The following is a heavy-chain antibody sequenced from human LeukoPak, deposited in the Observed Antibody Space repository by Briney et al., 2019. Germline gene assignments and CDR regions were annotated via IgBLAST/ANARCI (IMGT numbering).Heavy chain of an antibody. J-gene: IGHJ3*02. CDR2: ISAYNGNT. D-gene: IGHD2-2*01. CDR1: GHTFTSYG. Sequence: ASVKVSCKASGHTFTSYGISWVRQAPGQGLEWMGWISAYNGNTNYAKKLQDRVTMTTDTSTSTAYMELRSLRSDDTAVYYCARNLVVVPAAKLHFPNAFDIWGQGTMVTVSS. CDR3: ARNLVVVPAAKLHFPNAFDI. V-gene: IGHV1-18*01.